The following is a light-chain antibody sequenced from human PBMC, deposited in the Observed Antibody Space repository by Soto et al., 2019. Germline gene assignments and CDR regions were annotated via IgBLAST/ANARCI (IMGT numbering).Light chain of an antibody. CDR1: SSDFGADRY. V-gene: IGLV2-14*03. Sequence: QSVLTQPASVSGSPGQSITVSCTGGSSDFGADRYVCWYQQQPGKGPNLLIYGVNSRPSGISNRFSGSKSGNTAPLTISGQPDEDEAEYFGGSFTTSRILVFGGGTKLTVL. CDR3: GSFTTSRILV. J-gene: IGLJ3*02. CDR2: GVN.